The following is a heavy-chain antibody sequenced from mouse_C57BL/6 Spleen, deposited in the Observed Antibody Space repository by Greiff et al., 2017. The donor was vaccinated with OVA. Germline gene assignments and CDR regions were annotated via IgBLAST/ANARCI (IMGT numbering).Heavy chain of an antibody. CDR2: ISDGGSYT. Sequence: DVKLVESGGGLVKPGGSLKLSCAASGFTFSSYAMSWVRQTPEKRLEWVATISDGGSYTYYPDNVKGRFTISRDNAKNNLYLQMSHLKSEDTAMYYCAREGGVGQMDYWGQGTSVTVSS. J-gene: IGHJ4*01. V-gene: IGHV5-4*01. D-gene: IGHD3-3*01. CDR1: GFTFSSYA. CDR3: AREGGVGQMDY.